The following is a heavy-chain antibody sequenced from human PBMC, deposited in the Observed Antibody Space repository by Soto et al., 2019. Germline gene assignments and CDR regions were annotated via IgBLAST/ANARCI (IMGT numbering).Heavy chain of an antibody. V-gene: IGHV4-59*08. CDR1: GGSISSYY. CDR2: IYYNVNT. D-gene: IGHD6-19*01. CDR3: ARAGGLGAVAVDY. Sequence: SETLSLTCTVSGGSISSYYWSWIRQPPGKGLEWIGYIYYNVNTNYNPSLKSRVTISVVTSKNQFSLKLSSVTAVDTAVYYCARAGGLGAVAVDYWGQGTLVTVSS. J-gene: IGHJ4*02.